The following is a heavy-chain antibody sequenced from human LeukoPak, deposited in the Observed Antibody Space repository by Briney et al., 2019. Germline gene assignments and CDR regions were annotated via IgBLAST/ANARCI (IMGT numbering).Heavy chain of an antibody. CDR2: ISGSGGST. V-gene: IGHV3-23*01. CDR1: GGSISSSSYY. CDR3: AKAGRDYGDHFDY. D-gene: IGHD4-17*01. J-gene: IGHJ4*02. Sequence: ETLSLTCTVSGGSISSSSYYWGWICQPPGKGLEWVSAISGSGGSTYYADSVKGRFTISRDNSKNTLYLQMNSLRAEDTAVYYCAKAGRDYGDHFDYWGQGTLVTVSS.